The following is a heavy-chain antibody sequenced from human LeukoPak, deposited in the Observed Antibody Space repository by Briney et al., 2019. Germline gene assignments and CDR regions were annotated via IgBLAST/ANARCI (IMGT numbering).Heavy chain of an antibody. CDR1: GGSISSGSYY. J-gene: IGHJ6*03. CDR2: IYYSGST. CDR3: ARQIVTGTIYYYYYYMDV. D-gene: IGHD1-7*01. Sequence: SETLSLTCTVSGGSISSGSYYWGWIRQPPGKGLEWIGSIYYSGSTYYNPSLKSRVTISVDTSKNQFSLKLSSVTAADTAVYYCARQIVTGTIYYYYYYMDVWGKGTTVTVSS. V-gene: IGHV4-39*01.